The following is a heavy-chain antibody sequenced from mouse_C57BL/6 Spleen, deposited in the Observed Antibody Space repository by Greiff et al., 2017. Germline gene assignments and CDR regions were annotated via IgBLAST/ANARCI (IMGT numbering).Heavy chain of an antibody. D-gene: IGHD1-1*01. CDR3: ARSNYYGSSLDY. Sequence: EVKLMESGGGLVQPGGSLSLSCAASGFTFTDYYMSWVRQPPGKALEWLGFIRNKANGYTTEYSASVKGRFTISRDNSQSILYLQMNALRAEDSATYYWARSNYYGSSLDYWGQGTTLTVSS. CDR2: IRNKANGYTT. J-gene: IGHJ2*01. CDR1: GFTFTDYY. V-gene: IGHV7-3*01.